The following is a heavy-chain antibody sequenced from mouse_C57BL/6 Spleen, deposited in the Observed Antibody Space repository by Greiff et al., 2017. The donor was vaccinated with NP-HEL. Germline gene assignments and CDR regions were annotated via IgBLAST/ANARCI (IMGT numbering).Heavy chain of an antibody. J-gene: IGHJ4*01. CDR2: IFPGSGST. CDR3: ARRVLRDYYAMDY. Sequence: VQRVESGPELVKPGASVKISCKASGYTFTDYYINWVKQRPGQGLEWIGWIFPGSGSTYYNEKFKGKATLTVDKSSSTAYMLLSSLTSEDSAVYFCARRVLRDYYAMDYWGQGTSVTVSS. CDR1: GYTFTDYY. D-gene: IGHD1-1*01. V-gene: IGHV1-75*01.